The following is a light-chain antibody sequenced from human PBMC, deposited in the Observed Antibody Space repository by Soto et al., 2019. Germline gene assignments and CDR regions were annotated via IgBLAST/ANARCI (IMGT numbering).Light chain of an antibody. V-gene: IGKV3-15*01. J-gene: IGKJ1*01. CDR3: HQYNDWPPA. Sequence: EVVMTQSPATLSVSPGERATLSYRASQSVSSNVAWYQQKPGQAPRLLIYDASTRATGIPARFSGSGSGTEFTLTISSLQSEDFAVFYCHQYNDWPPAFGQGTKVDI. CDR1: QSVSSN. CDR2: DAS.